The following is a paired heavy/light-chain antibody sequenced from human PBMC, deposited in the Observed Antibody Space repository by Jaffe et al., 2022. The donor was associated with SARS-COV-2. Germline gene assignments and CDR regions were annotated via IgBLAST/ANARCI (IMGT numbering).Heavy chain of an antibody. CDR3: ERVWWGAMVRGVIPIDY. J-gene: IGHJ4*02. V-gene: IGHV7-4-1*02. Sequence: QVQLVQSGSELKKPGASVKVSCKASGYIFTNYAINWVRQAPGQGPEWMGWINTNTGNPTYAQGFTGRFVFSLDTSVSTAYLQINSLKPEDTAIYYCERVWWGAMVRGVIPIDYWGQGTLVTVSS. CDR1: GYIFTNYA. D-gene: IGHD3-10*01. CDR2: INTNTGNP.
Light chain of an antibody. Sequence: DIVMTQSPDSLAVSLGERATINCKSSQSVLYSSNNKNYLAWYQQKPGQPPKLLIYWASTRESGVPDRFSGSGSGTDFALTISSLQAEDVAVYYCHQYHSTPATFGQGTKVEIK. CDR1: QSVLYSSNNKNY. J-gene: IGKJ1*01. CDR3: HQYHSTPAT. V-gene: IGKV4-1*01. CDR2: WAS.